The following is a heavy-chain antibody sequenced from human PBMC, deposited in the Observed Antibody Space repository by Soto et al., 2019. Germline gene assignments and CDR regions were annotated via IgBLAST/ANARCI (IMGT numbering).Heavy chain of an antibody. D-gene: IGHD2-15*01. Sequence: PGGSLRLSCAASGFTFSSYAMHWVRQAPGKGLEWVAVIPYDGSNKYYADSVKGRFTISRDNSKNTLYLQMNSLRAEDTAVYYCARVRGVVVAANAFDYWGQGTLVTVSS. CDR2: IPYDGSNK. V-gene: IGHV3-30-3*01. J-gene: IGHJ4*02. CDR1: GFTFSSYA. CDR3: ARVRGVVVAANAFDY.